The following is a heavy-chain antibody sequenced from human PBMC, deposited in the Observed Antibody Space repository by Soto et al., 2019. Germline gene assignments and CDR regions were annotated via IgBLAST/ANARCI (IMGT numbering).Heavy chain of an antibody. CDR3: ASSITYYDFWSGYSYDAFDI. Sequence: GGSLSLSYAASGFTFGGYAMSWVRQAPGKGLEWVSAISGSGGSTYYADSVKGRFTISRDNSKNTLYLQMNSLRAEDTAVYYCASSITYYDFWSGYSYDAFDIWGQGTMVTVSS. V-gene: IGHV3-23*01. CDR1: GFTFGGYA. D-gene: IGHD3-3*01. CDR2: ISGSGGST. J-gene: IGHJ3*02.